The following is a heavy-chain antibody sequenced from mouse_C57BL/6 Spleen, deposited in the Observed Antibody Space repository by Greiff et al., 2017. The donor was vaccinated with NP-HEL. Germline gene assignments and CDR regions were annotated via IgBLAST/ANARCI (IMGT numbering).Heavy chain of an antibody. D-gene: IGHD2-1*01. J-gene: IGHJ4*01. CDR3: ARGSTRGAMDY. CDR1: GYTFTNYW. V-gene: IGHV1-63*01. Sequence: QVQLQQSGAELVRPGTSVKMSCKASGYTFTNYWIGWAKQRPGHGLEWIGDIYPGGGYTNYNEKFKGKATLTADKSSSTAYMQFSSLTSEDSAIYYCARGSTRGAMDYWGQGTSVTVSS. CDR2: IYPGGGYT.